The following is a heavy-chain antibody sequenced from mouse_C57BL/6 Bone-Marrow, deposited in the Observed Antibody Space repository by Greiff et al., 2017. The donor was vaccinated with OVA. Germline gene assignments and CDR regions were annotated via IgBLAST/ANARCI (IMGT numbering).Heavy chain of an antibody. Sequence: VQLQQSGAELVKPGASVKLSCTASGFTINDYYMHWVKQRTEQGLEWIGRIDPEDGDTKYAPKFQGKATITADKSSNTAYLQLSSLTSEDTAVYYCARWGPLYCGNYIGYWGQGTTLTVSS. J-gene: IGHJ2*01. CDR1: GFTINDYY. V-gene: IGHV14-2*01. CDR2: IDPEDGDT. D-gene: IGHD2-1*01. CDR3: ARWGPLYCGNYIGY.